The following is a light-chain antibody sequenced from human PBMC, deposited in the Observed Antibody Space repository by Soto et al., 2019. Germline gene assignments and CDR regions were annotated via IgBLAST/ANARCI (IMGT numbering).Light chain of an antibody. CDR2: WAS. J-gene: IGKJ2*01. Sequence: DIVMTQSPDSLAVSPGERATINCESSQSVFYSSNNKNYLAWYQQKPGQPPKLLIYWASTRDSGVPDRFSGSGSGTDFTLTISSLQAEDVAVYYCQQYYSTPYTFGQGTKLEI. CDR3: QQYYSTPYT. V-gene: IGKV4-1*01. CDR1: QSVFYSSNNKNY.